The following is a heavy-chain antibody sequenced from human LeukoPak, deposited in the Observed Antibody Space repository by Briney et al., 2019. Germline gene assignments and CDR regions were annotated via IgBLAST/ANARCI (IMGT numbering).Heavy chain of an antibody. CDR1: GYTFTDSY. CDR3: ARSARHCNNGVCFTDYYIDL. D-gene: IGHD2-8*01. J-gene: IGHJ6*03. V-gene: IGHV1-2*06. CDR2: NNPNSGES. Sequence: ASVKVSCKTSGYTFTDSYIHWVRQAPGQGLEWMGRNNPNSGESNYSQKFQGRVTMTRDTTISTAYMEMSRLTFDDTAVYYCARSARHCNNGVCFTDYYIDLWGKGTTVIVSS.